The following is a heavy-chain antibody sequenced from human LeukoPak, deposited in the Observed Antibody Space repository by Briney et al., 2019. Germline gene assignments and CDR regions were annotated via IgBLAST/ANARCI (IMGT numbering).Heavy chain of an antibody. CDR3: ARGHNYYYYYMDV. CDR1: GGSFSGYY. V-gene: IGHV4-34*01. J-gene: IGHJ6*03. Sequence: SETLSLTCAVYGGSFSGYYWSWIRQPPGKGLEWIGEINHSGSTNYNPSLKSRVTISVDTSKNQFSLKLSSVTAADTAVYYCARGHNYYYYYMDVWGKGITVTVSS. CDR2: INHSGST.